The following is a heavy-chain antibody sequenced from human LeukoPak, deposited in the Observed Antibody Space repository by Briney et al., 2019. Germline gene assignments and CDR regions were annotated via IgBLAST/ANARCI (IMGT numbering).Heavy chain of an antibody. CDR3: ARDHNYALDN. J-gene: IGHJ4*02. D-gene: IGHD1-1*01. CDR2: IGISSGNT. Sequence: GGSLRLSCAASGFIFSDYSMNWVRQAPGKGLEWISYIGISSGNTKYADSVKGRFTISGDNAKNSLYLQMNSLRVEDTAVYYCARDHNYALDNWGQGTLVTVSS. V-gene: IGHV3-48*04. CDR1: GFIFSDYS.